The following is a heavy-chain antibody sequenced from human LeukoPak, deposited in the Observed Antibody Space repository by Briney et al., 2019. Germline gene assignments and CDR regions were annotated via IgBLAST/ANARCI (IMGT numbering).Heavy chain of an antibody. CDR2: IWYDGSRR. CDR1: GFIFSSHG. D-gene: IGHD2-15*01. J-gene: IGHJ4*02. V-gene: IGHV3-33*01. Sequence: PGTSLRLSCAASGFIFSSHGFPWVRQAPGKGLEGVAVIWYDGSRRYYGDSVKGRFTISRDDSKDTLYLQMSSLRPEDTAVYYCARDSGQYSLDYWGQGTLVTVPS. CDR3: ARDSGQYSLDY.